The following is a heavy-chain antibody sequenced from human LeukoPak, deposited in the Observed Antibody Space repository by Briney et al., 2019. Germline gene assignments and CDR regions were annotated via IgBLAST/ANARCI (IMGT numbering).Heavy chain of an antibody. J-gene: IGHJ6*03. CDR2: LSGSGGTT. CDR1: GFTFSSYT. CDR3: ASDFPLYYYYMDV. Sequence: AGGSLRLSCVASGFTFSSYTMNWVRQAPGKGLEWVSTLSGSGGTTYYAGSVKGRFTISRDNSKNTLYLQMSSLTADDTAVYYCASDFPLYYYYMDVWGKGTTVTVSS. V-gene: IGHV3-23*01.